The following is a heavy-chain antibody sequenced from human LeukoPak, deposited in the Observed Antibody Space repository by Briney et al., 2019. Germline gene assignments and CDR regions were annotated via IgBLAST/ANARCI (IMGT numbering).Heavy chain of an antibody. CDR2: VYYSGGT. Sequence: SETLSLTCAVSGASISSSIHYWGWVRQPPGKGLEWIGSVYYSGGTYYNPSLESRLTISVDTSNNRFSLKLKSVTAADTAVFYSARVTTGSTTLDSWGQGILVTVSS. CDR3: ARVTTGSTTLDS. CDR1: GASISSSIHY. D-gene: IGHD1-1*01. V-gene: IGHV4-39*02. J-gene: IGHJ5*01.